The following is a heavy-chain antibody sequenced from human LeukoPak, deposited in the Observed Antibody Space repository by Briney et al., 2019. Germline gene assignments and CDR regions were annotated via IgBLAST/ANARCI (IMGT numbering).Heavy chain of an antibody. CDR3: ARLVPRIALL. Sequence: SETLSHTCSVSGVSISSQYWSWIRQPPGKGLEWIGYIYYSGSTNYNPSLKSRVTISVDTSKNQFSLKLSSVTAADTAVYYCARLVPRIALLWGRGTLVSVSS. CDR1: GVSISSQY. D-gene: IGHD6-13*01. V-gene: IGHV4-59*11. CDR2: IYYSGST. J-gene: IGHJ2*01.